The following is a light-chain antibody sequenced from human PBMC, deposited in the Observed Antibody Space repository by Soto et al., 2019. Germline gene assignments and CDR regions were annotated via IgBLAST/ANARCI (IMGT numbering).Light chain of an antibody. CDR1: SSNIGSNT. Sequence: QSVLNQPPSAAGTPGQRVTISCSGRSSNIGSNTVNWYQQLPGTAPKLLIYSNNQRPSGVPDRFYGSKSGTSASLAISGRQSEDEADYYCTAWYDSLNGPVFGGGTKVTVL. V-gene: IGLV1-44*01. J-gene: IGLJ2*01. CDR3: TAWYDSLNGPV. CDR2: SNN.